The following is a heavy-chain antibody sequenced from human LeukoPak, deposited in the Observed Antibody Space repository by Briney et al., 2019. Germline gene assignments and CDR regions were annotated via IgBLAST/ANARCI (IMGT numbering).Heavy chain of an antibody. CDR1: GFTFINAW. D-gene: IGHD3-16*01. CDR3: TTLQFGPYKGRYYYYYYMDV. J-gene: IGHJ6*03. Sequence: GSLRLSCAASGFTFINAWMSWVRQAPGKGLEWVGLIHSTTDGGTTDYAAPVKGRFTISRDDSKNTLYLQMNTLKTEDTAVYYCTTLQFGPYKGRYYYYYYMDVWGKGTTVTVSS. CDR2: IHSTTDGGTT. V-gene: IGHV3-15*01.